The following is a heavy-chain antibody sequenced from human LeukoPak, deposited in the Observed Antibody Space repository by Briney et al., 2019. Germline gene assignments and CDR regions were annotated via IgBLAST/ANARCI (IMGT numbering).Heavy chain of an antibody. V-gene: IGHV4-39*07. CDR2: IYYSGST. D-gene: IGHD4-23*01. CDR1: GGSISSSSHY. Sequence: PSETLSLTCSVSGGSISSSSHYWDWIRQPPGEGLEWIGSIYYSGSTYYNPSLKSRVTISVDTSKNQFSLKLTSVTAADTAVYYCAREDTGGLDHWGQGILVTVSP. CDR3: AREDTGGLDH. J-gene: IGHJ4*02.